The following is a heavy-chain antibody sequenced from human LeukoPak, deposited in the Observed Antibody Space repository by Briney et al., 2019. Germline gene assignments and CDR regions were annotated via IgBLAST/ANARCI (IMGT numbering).Heavy chain of an antibody. D-gene: IGHD5-18*01. Sequence: GESLKISCKGSGYSFTSYWIGWVRQMPGKGLEWMGIIYPGDSDTRYSPSFQGQVTISADKSISNAYLRWSSLKPSDTAMYYCARRALDTHHDYWGQGTLVTVSS. CDR3: ARRALDTHHDY. J-gene: IGHJ4*02. CDR1: GYSFTSYW. CDR2: IYPGDSDT. V-gene: IGHV5-51*01.